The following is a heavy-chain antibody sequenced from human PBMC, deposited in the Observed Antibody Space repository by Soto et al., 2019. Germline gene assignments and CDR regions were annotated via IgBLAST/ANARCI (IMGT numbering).Heavy chain of an antibody. CDR1: GFTFSNFW. CDR2: ISGDGTTA. CDR3: ARSLARTYYYYFMDV. J-gene: IGHJ6*03. V-gene: IGHV3-74*03. Sequence: ELQLVESGGGLVQPGGSLRLSCAASGFTFSNFWIHWVRQAPGKGLVWASGISGDGTTATYADSVKGRFTTSRDNAKNTLDLQMNSLRAEDTAVYYCARSLARTYYYYFMDVWGKGTTVTVSS.